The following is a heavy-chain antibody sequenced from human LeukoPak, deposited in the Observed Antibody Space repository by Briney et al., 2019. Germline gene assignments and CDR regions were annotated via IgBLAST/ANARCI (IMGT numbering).Heavy chain of an antibody. D-gene: IGHD3-10*01. Sequence: GGSLRLSCVASGFTFSSYWMHWVRQAQGKGLVWVSRIESDGSSTSYADSVKGRFTISRDNAKNTLSLQMSSLRAEDTAVYYCARGFGSGSSLPFDYWGQGTLVTVSS. CDR3: ARGFGSGSSLPFDY. J-gene: IGHJ4*02. CDR2: IESDGSST. CDR1: GFTFSSYW. V-gene: IGHV3-74*01.